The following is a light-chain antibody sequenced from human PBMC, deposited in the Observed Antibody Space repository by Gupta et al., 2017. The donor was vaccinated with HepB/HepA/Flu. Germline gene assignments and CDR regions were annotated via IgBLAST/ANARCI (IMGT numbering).Light chain of an antibody. CDR1: SSDVGSYKY. CDR2: DVS. V-gene: IGLV2-14*03. J-gene: IGLJ1*01. Sequence: QSALTQHASVSGSPGKSIAIYCPGTSSDVGSYKYVSWYQHHPGRAPKIMIYDVSNRPSGVSDRFSGSKSGNTASLTISGLQADDEADYYCTSYTTRSTYVFGTGTKVTVL. CDR3: TSYTTRSTYV.